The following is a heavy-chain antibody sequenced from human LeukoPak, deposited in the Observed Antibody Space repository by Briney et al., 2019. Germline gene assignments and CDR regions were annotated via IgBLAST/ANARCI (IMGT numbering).Heavy chain of an antibody. Sequence: GGSLRLSCAASGFTFSSYEMNWVRQAPGKGLEWISSISTSSIYICYTDSVKGRFTISRDNAKNSLYLQMNSLRAEDTAVYYCAREEGGKLGIDYYFDYWGQGTLVTVSS. CDR1: GFTFSSYE. J-gene: IGHJ4*02. CDR3: AREEGGKLGIDYYFDY. V-gene: IGHV3-21*01. D-gene: IGHD7-27*01. CDR2: ISTSSIYI.